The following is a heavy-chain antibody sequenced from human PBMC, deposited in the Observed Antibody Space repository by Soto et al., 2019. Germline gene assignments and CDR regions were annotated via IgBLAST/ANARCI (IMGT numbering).Heavy chain of an antibody. V-gene: IGHV1-69*13. CDR1: GGTFSSYA. CDR2: IIPIFGTA. D-gene: IGHD1-20*01. J-gene: IGHJ4*02. Sequence: SVKVSCKASGGTFSSYAISWVRQAPGQGLEWMGGIIPIFGTANYAQKFQGRVTITADESTSTAYMELSSLRSEDTAVYYCARAYNWNGPFDYWGQGTLVTVSS. CDR3: ARAYNWNGPFDY.